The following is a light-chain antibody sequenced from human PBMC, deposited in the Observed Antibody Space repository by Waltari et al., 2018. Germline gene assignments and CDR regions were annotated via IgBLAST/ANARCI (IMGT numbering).Light chain of an antibody. CDR2: GAS. CDR1: QRVSSN. V-gene: IGKV3-15*01. Sequence: EIVMTQSPATLSVSPGERATLSCRASQRVSSNLAWYQQKPGQAPRILIYGASTRATRSPARVSGSGSGTEFTLTISSLQSEDFAVYYCQQYNNWPPLTFGGGTKVEIK. CDR3: QQYNNWPPLT. J-gene: IGKJ4*01.